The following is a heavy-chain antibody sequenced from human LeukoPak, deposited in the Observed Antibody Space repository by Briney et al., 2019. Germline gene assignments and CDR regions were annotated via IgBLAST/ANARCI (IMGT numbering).Heavy chain of an antibody. D-gene: IGHD2-2*01. V-gene: IGHV1-46*01. CDR3: ARVVVVPADLKYYYYYYYMDV. CDR1: GYTFTSYY. J-gene: IGHJ6*03. CDR2: INPSGGST. Sequence: ASVKVSCKASGYTFTSYYMHWVRQAPGQGLEWMGIINPSGGSTSYAQKFQGRVTITTDESTSTAYMELSSLRSEDTAVYYCARVVVVPADLKYYYYYYYMDVWGKGTTVTVSS.